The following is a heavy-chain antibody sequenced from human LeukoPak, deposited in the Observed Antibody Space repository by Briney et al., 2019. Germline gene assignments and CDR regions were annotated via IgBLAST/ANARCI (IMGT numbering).Heavy chain of an antibody. D-gene: IGHD3-10*01. CDR2: ISGSGSDT. Sequence: GGSLRLSCAASGFTFARNTMTWVRQAPGKGLEWGSSISGSGSDTNYADSVKGRVTISRDNSKNTLYLEVNGLRADDTAVYYCAREQNIRGVIIIVDSWGQGTLVTVSS. V-gene: IGHV3-23*01. CDR1: GFTFARNT. CDR3: AREQNIRGVIIIVDS. J-gene: IGHJ4*02.